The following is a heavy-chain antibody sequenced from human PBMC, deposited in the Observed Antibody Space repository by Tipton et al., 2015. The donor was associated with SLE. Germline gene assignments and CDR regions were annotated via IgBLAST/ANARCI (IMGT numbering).Heavy chain of an antibody. Sequence: TLSLTCVVSGGPIANNNWWSWVRQRQPPGKGLEWIGDIYHSGRTNYNPSLKSRATISLDTSKKQFSLRLTSVTAADTAVYYCARFSPPDLWGRGTLVTVSS. V-gene: IGHV4-4*02. CDR3: ARFSPPDL. CDR2: IYHSGRT. D-gene: IGHD2/OR15-2a*01. CDR1: GGPIANNNW. J-gene: IGHJ2*01.